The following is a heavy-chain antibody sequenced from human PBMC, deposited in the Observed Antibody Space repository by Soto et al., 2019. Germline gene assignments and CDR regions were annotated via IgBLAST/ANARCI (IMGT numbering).Heavy chain of an antibody. Sequence: GGSLRLSCVASGFTFSSYSMNWVRQAPGKGLEWVSSISSSSSYIYYADSVKGRFTISRDNAKNSLYLQMSSLRAEDTAVYYCARVLLWFGEYIDAFDIWGQGTMVTVSS. J-gene: IGHJ3*02. CDR1: GFTFSSYS. V-gene: IGHV3-21*01. D-gene: IGHD3-10*01. CDR3: ARVLLWFGEYIDAFDI. CDR2: ISSSSSYI.